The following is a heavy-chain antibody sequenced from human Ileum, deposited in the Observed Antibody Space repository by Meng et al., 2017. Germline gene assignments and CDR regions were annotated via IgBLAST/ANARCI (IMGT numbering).Heavy chain of an antibody. J-gene: IGHJ4*02. D-gene: IGHD1-26*01. CDR3: ARRIRGGSYLG. Sequence: QLQLMQLGAGMLKPSEPLSLTCNVYGDSFTDYYWNWIRQPPGKGLEWIGEIHYSGSTNYNPSLESRVTISEDTSQKQFSLRLRSVTAADTAVYYCARRIRGGSYLGWGQGTLVTVSS. CDR1: GDSFTDYY. CDR2: IHYSGST. V-gene: IGHV4-34*01.